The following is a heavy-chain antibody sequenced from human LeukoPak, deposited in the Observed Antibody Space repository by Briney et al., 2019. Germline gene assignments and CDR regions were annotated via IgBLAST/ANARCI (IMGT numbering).Heavy chain of an antibody. D-gene: IGHD3-22*01. CDR3: AREDSSGYDY. J-gene: IGHJ4*02. Sequence: ASVRVSCKASGFTFTGYYMHWVRQAPGQGLEWMGWINPNSGGTNYAQNFQGRVTMTRDTSISTAYMEVSRLRSDDTAVYYCAREDSSGYDYWGQGTLVTVSS. V-gene: IGHV1-2*02. CDR2: INPNSGGT. CDR1: GFTFTGYY.